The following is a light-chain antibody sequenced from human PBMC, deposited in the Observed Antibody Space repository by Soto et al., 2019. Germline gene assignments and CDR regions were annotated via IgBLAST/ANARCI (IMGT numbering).Light chain of an antibody. Sequence: SYELTQPPSVSVAPGQTAKIDCGGNNMGSKSVHWYQQKAGQATVVVVYGDSDRPSGIPERFSGSKSGNTATLTISRVEAGDEADYYCQVCDSSSDHFVFGTGTKLTVL. J-gene: IGLJ1*01. CDR2: GDS. V-gene: IGLV3-21*02. CDR1: NMGSKS. CDR3: QVCDSSSDHFV.